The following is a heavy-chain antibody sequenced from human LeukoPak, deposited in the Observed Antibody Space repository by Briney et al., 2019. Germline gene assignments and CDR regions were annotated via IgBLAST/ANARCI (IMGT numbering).Heavy chain of an antibody. CDR3: ARGVFGESLES. J-gene: IGHJ4*02. CDR2: MNPNVGGA. CDR1: GHTFTGYY. V-gene: IGHV1-2*02. Sequence: ASVNVSCKASGHTFTGYYVFWVRQAPGQGLEWMGWMNPNVGGANFPQKFQGRVTVTSDPAISAAYMELRRLRSDDTAVYYCARGVFGESLESWGQGTLVTVSS. D-gene: IGHD3-10*02.